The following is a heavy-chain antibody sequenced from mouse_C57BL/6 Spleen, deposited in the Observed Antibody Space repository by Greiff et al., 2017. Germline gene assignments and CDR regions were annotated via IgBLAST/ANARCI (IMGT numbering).Heavy chain of an antibody. CDR2: ISSGGSYT. CDR3: ARQAGTLDY. Sequence: EVHLVESGGDLVKPGGSLKLSCAASGFTFSSYGMSWVRQTPDKRLEWVATISSGGSYTYYPDSVKGRFTISRDNAKNTLYLQMSSLKSEDTAMYYCARQAGTLDYWGQGTTLTVSS. D-gene: IGHD4-1*01. J-gene: IGHJ2*01. V-gene: IGHV5-6*01. CDR1: GFTFSSYG.